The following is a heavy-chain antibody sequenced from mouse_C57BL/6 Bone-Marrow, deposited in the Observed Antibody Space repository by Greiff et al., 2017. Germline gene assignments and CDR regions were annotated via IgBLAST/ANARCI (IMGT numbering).Heavy chain of an antibody. CDR3: ARGWGADYVYFDY. V-gene: IGHV1-81*01. D-gene: IGHD2-4*01. J-gene: IGHJ2*01. Sequence: QVQLQQSGAELARPGASVKLSCKASGYTFTSYGMSWVKQRTGQGLEWIGEIYPRSGNTYYNEKFKGKATLTADKSSSTAYMELRSLTSEVYAVFLCARGWGADYVYFDYWGQGTTRTVSS. CDR2: IYPRSGNT. CDR1: GYTFTSYG.